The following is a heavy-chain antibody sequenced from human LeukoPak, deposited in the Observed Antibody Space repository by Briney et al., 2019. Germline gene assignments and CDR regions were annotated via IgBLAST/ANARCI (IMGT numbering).Heavy chain of an antibody. CDR2: IGQDGTDK. J-gene: IGHJ3*02. V-gene: IGHV3-7*01. D-gene: IGHD1-26*01. Sequence: GGSLRLSCAVSGFTFTNYWMTWVRQAPGKGLEWVANIGQDGTDKYYVDSVVGRFAISRDNAQNLLYLHMNSLRAEDTGVYYCARPGGSYYRDAFDIWGQGTMVTVSS. CDR1: GFTFTNYW. CDR3: ARPGGSYYRDAFDI.